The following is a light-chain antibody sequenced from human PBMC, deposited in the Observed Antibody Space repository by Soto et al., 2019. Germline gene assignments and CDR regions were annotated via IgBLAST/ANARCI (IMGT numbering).Light chain of an antibody. J-gene: IGLJ3*02. CDR2: LNSDGSH. V-gene: IGLV4-69*01. CDR3: QTWGTGILV. Sequence: QLVLTQSPSASTSLGASVKLTCALSSGHSRYAIAWHQQQPEKGPRALMKLNSDGSHTRGDGIPDRFSGSSSGAERYLTISSLQSEDEADYYCQTWGTGILVFGGGTKLTV. CDR1: SGHSRYA.